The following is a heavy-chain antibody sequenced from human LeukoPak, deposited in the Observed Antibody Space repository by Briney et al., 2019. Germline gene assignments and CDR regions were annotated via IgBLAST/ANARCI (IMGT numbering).Heavy chain of an antibody. CDR1: GGSFSGYY. V-gene: IGHV4-34*01. CDR3: ARGRGVVVPAALDPYYFDY. Sequence: SETLSLTCAVYGGSFSGYYWSWIRQPPGKGLEWIGEINHSGSTNYNSSLKSRVTISVDSSKNQFSLKLSSVTAADTAVYYCARGRGVVVPAALDPYYFDYWGQGTLVTVSS. CDR2: INHSGST. D-gene: IGHD2-2*01. J-gene: IGHJ4*02.